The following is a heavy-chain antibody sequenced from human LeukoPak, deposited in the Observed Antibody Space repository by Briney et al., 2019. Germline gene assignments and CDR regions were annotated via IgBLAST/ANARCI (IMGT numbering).Heavy chain of an antibody. CDR3: ARPYYYDSRIDP. Sequence: SETLSLTCTVSGGSISSGDYYWSWLRQPPGKGLEGIAYMYYSGSTYYNPSLKSRVTMSADTSKNQLPLKLSSVTAADTVVYYCARPYYYDSRIDPWGQGILVTVSS. CDR1: GGSISSGDYY. D-gene: IGHD3-22*01. J-gene: IGHJ5*02. V-gene: IGHV4-30-4*01. CDR2: MYYSGST.